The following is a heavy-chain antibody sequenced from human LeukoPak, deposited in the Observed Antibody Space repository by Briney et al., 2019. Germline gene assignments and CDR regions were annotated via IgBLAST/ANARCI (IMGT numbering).Heavy chain of an antibody. CDR2: INVGNGNT. J-gene: IGHJ4*02. CDR3: ARQGGGPYSGSPFDY. V-gene: IGHV1-3*01. D-gene: IGHD1-26*01. CDR1: GYTFTSYA. Sequence: GASVNVSCKTSGYTFTSYAMHWVRQAPGQRLEWMEWINVGNGNTKYSQKFQDRVTITRDTPASTAYMALSSLTSDDTAFYYCARQGGGPYSGSPFDYWGQGTLVTVSS.